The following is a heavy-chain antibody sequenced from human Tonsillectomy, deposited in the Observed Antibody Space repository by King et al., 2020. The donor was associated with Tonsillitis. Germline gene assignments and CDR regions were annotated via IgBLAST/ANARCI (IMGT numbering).Heavy chain of an antibody. D-gene: IGHD2-15*01. CDR1: GFTFSSYA. V-gene: IGHV3-30*04. J-gene: IGHJ3*02. CDR2: ISYDGSNK. CDR3: ARDRGGHDCSGGSCYSLAFDI. Sequence: VQLVESGGGVVQPGRSLRLSCAASGFTFSSYAMHWVRQAPGKGLEWVAVISYDGSNKYYADSVKGRFTISRDNSKNTLYLQMNSLRAEDTAVYYCARDRGGHDCSGGSCYSLAFDIWGQGTMVTVSS.